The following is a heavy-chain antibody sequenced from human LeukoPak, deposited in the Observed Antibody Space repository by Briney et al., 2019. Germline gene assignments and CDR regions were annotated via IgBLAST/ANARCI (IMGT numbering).Heavy chain of an antibody. V-gene: IGHV1-18*01. CDR3: ARSTGDWYFDL. D-gene: IGHD7-27*01. Sequence: ASVKVSCKASGYSFTNYGISWVRQAPGQGLEWMGWISGSNGNANCAQILQDRVSLTTDTSTSTAYMELRSLRSDDTAVYYCARSTGDWYFDLWGRGTLVTVSS. CDR2: ISGSNGNA. J-gene: IGHJ2*01. CDR1: GYSFTNYG.